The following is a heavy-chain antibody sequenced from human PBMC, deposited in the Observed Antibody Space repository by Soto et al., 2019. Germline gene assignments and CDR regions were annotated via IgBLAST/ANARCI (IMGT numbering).Heavy chain of an antibody. D-gene: IGHD2-2*02. J-gene: IGHJ6*02. CDR3: ARGLQGGIGVVVPAAIPSYYYGMDV. V-gene: IGHV1-69*13. CDR2: IIPIFGTA. Sequence: SVKVSCKASGGTFSSYAISWVRQAPGQGLEWMGGIIPIFGTANYAQKFQGRVTITADESTSTAYMELSSLRSEDTAVYYCARGLQGGIGVVVPAAIPSYYYGMDVWGQGTTGKVS. CDR1: GGTFSSYA.